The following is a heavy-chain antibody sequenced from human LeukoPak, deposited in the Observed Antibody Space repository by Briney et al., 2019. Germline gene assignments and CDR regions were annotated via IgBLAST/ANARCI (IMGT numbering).Heavy chain of an antibody. Sequence: SQTLSLTCAISGDSVSSNTVTWNWIRQSPSRGLEWLGRTYYRSKWSNDYAVSVKSRIVTNPDTSKNQFSLQLDSVTPEDTAVYYCVRVTGGVFDYWGPGTLVTVSS. CDR3: VRVTGGVFDY. V-gene: IGHV6-1*01. D-gene: IGHD2-8*02. CDR2: TYYRSKWSN. CDR1: GDSVSSNTVT. J-gene: IGHJ4*02.